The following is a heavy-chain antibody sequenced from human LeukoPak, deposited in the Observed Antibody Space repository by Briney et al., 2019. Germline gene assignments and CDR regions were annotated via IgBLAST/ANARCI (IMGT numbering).Heavy chain of an antibody. D-gene: IGHD1-1*01. CDR3: ARGDNTHNWGRDY. V-gene: IGHV1-2*02. CDR2: INPKSGGT. CDR1: GYTXTAFY. Sequence: ASVKVSCRASGYTXTAFYIHWVRQAPGQGLEWMGWINPKSGGTNYAQKLQGRVTMTRDTSISTAFMEVSSLTSDDTAVFYCARGDNTHNWGRDYWGQGTLVTVSS. J-gene: IGHJ4*02.